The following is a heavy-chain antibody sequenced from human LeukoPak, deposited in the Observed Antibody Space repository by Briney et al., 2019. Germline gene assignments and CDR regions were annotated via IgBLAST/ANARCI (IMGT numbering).Heavy chain of an antibody. CDR1: XXXS. CDR3: ASGTYGYGLAY. V-gene: IGHV3-48*01. D-gene: IGHD5-18*01. Sequence: XXXSXNWVRQAPGKGLEWVSYISSSSTIIYYADSVKGRFTISRDNAKNSLYLQMNSLRAEDTAVYYCASGTYGYGLAYWGQGTLVTVSS. CDR2: ISSSSTII. J-gene: IGHJ4*02.